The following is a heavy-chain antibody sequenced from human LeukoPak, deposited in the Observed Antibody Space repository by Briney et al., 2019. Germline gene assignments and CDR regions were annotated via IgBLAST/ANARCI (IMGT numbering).Heavy chain of an antibody. J-gene: IGHJ4*02. CDR1: GGTFSSYA. D-gene: IGHD4-17*01. CDR3: ARDPTVTNQYYFDY. Sequence: ASVKVSCKASGGTFSSYAINWLDRPLDQGLEGWETIIPIVNKANYAQNFQGRVTLTTDKSTSTAYMELSSLRSEDTAVYYCARDPTVTNQYYFDYWGQGTLVTVSS. CDR2: IIPIVNKA. V-gene: IGHV1-69*04.